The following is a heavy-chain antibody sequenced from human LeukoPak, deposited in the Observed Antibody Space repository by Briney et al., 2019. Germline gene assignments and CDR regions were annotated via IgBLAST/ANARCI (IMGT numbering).Heavy chain of an antibody. CDR2: ISAYNGNT. CDR3: ARGGDCSRGNCYHRGGNFEY. V-gene: IGHV1-18*01. D-gene: IGHD2-15*01. Sequence: GSSVKVSCKASGYTFTSYDINWVRQAPGQGPEWMGWISAYNGNTNYEQKFQGRVTMTTDTATSTVYMELRSLRSDDTAVYYCARGGDCSRGNCYHRGGNFEYWGQGTLVTVCS. J-gene: IGHJ4*02. CDR1: GYTFTSYD.